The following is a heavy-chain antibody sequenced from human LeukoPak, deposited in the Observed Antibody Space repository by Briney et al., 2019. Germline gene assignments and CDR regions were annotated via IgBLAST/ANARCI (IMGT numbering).Heavy chain of an antibody. V-gene: IGHV4-38-2*02. CDR1: GYSISSGYY. CDR3: ARDYDILTGDDAFDI. CDR2: IYHSGST. D-gene: IGHD3-9*01. Sequence: SETLSLTCTVSGYSISSGYYWGWIRQPPGKGLEWIGSIYHSGSTYYNPSLKSRVTISVVTSKNQFSLKLSSVTAADTAVYYCARDYDILTGDDAFDIWGQGTMVTVSS. J-gene: IGHJ3*02.